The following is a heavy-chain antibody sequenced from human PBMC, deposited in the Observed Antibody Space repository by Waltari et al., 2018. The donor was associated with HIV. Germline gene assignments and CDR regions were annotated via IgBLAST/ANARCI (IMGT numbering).Heavy chain of an antibody. Sequence: EVHLVESGGGSVQPGGSLRLSCAASGFTFSTYWMSWVRQAPGKGLERVAKIKQDGSEKYYVDSVKGRLTICRDNAKNSLYLQMNSLRDEDTAVYYCARTHLQWGQGTLVTVSS. V-gene: IGHV3-7*01. CDR3: ARTHLQ. CDR1: GFTFSTYW. D-gene: IGHD4-4*01. CDR2: IKQDGSEK. J-gene: IGHJ4*02.